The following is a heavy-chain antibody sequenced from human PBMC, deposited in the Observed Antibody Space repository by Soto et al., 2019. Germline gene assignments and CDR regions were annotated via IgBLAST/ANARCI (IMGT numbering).Heavy chain of an antibody. D-gene: IGHD3-10*01. CDR2: IKSIADGETT. J-gene: IGHJ4*02. Sequence: GGSLRLFCAASGYNFKDAWMNWVRQAPGKGLEWVGRIKSIADGETTAYAAPVKDRFSISRDDSKNTLYLQMNSLKTEDTAVYYCTTDDYYGSGSYYLTYWGQGTLVTVSS. CDR3: TTDDYYGSGSYYLTY. V-gene: IGHV3-15*07. CDR1: GYNFKDAW.